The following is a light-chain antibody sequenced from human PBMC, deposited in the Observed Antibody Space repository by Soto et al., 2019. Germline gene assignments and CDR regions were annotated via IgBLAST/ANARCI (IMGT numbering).Light chain of an antibody. V-gene: IGKV3D-20*02. CDR2: GAS. CDR1: QSVNSR. CDR3: QQSYSTFIT. Sequence: DIVLTQSPATLSLSPGERPTLSCRASQSVNSRLAWYQHKPGQAPRLLISGASSRATGIPDRFSGSGSGTDFTLTISSLQPEDFATYYCQQSYSTFITFGQGTRLEIK. J-gene: IGKJ5*01.